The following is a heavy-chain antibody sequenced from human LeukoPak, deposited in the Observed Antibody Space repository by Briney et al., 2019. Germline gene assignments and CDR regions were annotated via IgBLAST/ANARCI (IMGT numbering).Heavy chain of an antibody. CDR3: AREDLYNYPLDF. Sequence: ASVKVSCKASGYTFTDYYLYWVRQAPGQGLEWLGWINPNSGDTNFAQKFQGRVTMTRDTSINTAYMELSGLRSDDTAVYYCAREDLYNYPLDFWGQGTLVTVSS. CDR1: GYTFTDYY. CDR2: INPNSGDT. V-gene: IGHV1-2*02. J-gene: IGHJ1*01. D-gene: IGHD5-24*01.